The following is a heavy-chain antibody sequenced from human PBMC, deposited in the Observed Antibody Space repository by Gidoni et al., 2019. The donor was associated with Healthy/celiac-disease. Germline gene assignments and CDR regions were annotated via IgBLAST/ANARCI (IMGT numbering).Heavy chain of an antibody. V-gene: IGHV4-30-4*01. CDR1: GGSISGGDNY. J-gene: IGHJ6*02. Sequence: QVQLQESGPGLVKPSQTLYLTCTVSGGSISGGDNYWSWIRQPPGKGLEWIGYIYYSGSTYYHPSLKRRVTISVDTSKNQFSLKLSSVTAAYTAVYYCARDQRYCSSTSCYLSGMDVWGQGTTVTVSS. CDR2: IYYSGST. D-gene: IGHD2-2*01. CDR3: ARDQRYCSSTSCYLSGMDV.